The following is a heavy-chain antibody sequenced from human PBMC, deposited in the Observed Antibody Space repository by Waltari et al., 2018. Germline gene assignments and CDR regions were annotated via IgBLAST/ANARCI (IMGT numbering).Heavy chain of an antibody. V-gene: IGHV1-69*01. D-gene: IGHD6-13*01. CDR3: ARDLGSSSWRYYYYGMDV. Sequence: QVQLVQSGAEVTKPGSSGKVSCKASGGTFSSYAISWVRQAPGQGLEWMGGSIPIFGTANYGQKVQGRVTITADESTSTAYMELNSLRAEDTAVYYCARDLGSSSWRYYYYGMDVWGQGTTVTVSS. CDR2: SIPIFGTA. J-gene: IGHJ6*02. CDR1: GGTFSSYA.